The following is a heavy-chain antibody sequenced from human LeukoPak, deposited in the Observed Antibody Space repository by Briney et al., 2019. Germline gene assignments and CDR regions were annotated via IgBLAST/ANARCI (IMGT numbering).Heavy chain of an antibody. CDR1: GFTFSSYS. CDR3: ARDLCGGDCYSG. V-gene: IGHV3-48*01. D-gene: IGHD2-21*01. CDR2: ISSSSSTI. J-gene: IGHJ4*02. Sequence: PGGSLRLSCAASGFTFSSYSMNWVRQAPGKGLEWVSYISSSSSTIYYADSVKGRFTISRGNAKNSLYLQMNSLRAEDTAVYYCARDLCGGDCYSGWGQGTLVTVSS.